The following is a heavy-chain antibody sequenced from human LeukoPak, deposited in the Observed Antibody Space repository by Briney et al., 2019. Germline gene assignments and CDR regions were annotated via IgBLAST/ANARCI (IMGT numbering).Heavy chain of an antibody. Sequence: ASVKVSCKFSGYTLTELSMHWVRQAPGKGLEWMGGFDPEDGETIYAQKFQGRVTMTEDTSTDTAYMELSSLRSEDTAVYYCASTLISSYYYDSSGKNWFDPWGQGTLVTVSS. V-gene: IGHV1-24*01. CDR2: FDPEDGET. J-gene: IGHJ5*02. D-gene: IGHD3-22*01. CDR1: GYTLTELS. CDR3: ASTLISSYYYDSSGKNWFDP.